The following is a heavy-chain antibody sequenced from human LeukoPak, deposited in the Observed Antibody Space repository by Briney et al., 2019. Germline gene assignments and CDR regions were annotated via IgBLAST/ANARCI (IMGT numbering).Heavy chain of an antibody. V-gene: IGHV4-59*01. CDR3: VRITQGTIDY. D-gene: IGHD3-10*01. Sequence: SETLSLTCTVSGGSISSYYWGWIRLPPGNGLEWIGYISYSGSTTYIPSLKSRVTILVDTSKNQFSLRLSSVTAADTAVYYCVRITQGTIDYWGRGTLATVSS. J-gene: IGHJ4*02. CDR2: ISYSGST. CDR1: GGSISSYY.